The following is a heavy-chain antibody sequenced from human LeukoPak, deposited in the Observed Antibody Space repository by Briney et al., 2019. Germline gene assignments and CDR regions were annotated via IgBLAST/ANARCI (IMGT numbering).Heavy chain of an antibody. CDR3: AREVGSPAVRSAFDL. CDR1: GFTFSSYW. CDR2: IKQDGSEK. D-gene: IGHD2-15*01. Sequence: GGSLRLSCAASGFTFSSYWMSWVRQAPGKGLEWVANIKQDGSEKYYVDSVKGRFTISRDNAKNSLYLQVNSLRDEDTAVYYCAREVGSPAVRSAFDLWGQGTMVTVSS. V-gene: IGHV3-7*01. J-gene: IGHJ3*01.